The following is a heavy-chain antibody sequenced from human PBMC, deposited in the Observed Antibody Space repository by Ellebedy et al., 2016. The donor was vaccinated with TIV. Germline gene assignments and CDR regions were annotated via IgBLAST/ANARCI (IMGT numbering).Heavy chain of an antibody. CDR2: IYYSGST. D-gene: IGHD3-3*01. Sequence: SETLSLXXTVSGGSISSYYWGWIRQPPGKGLEWIGSIYYSGSTYYNPSLKSRVTISVDTSKNQFSLKLSSVTAADTAVYYCARVKYYDFWSGSRSYGMDVWGQGTTVTVSS. CDR3: ARVKYYDFWSGSRSYGMDV. V-gene: IGHV4-39*07. CDR1: GGSISSYY. J-gene: IGHJ6*02.